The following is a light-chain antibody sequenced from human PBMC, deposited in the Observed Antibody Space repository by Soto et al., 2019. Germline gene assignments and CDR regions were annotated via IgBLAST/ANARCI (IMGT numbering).Light chain of an antibody. Sequence: QSALTQPAFVSASPGQSITISCSGTSSDIGGYNYVSWYQHHPGKAPKLVIYDVTNRPSGVSNRFSGSKSGNTASLTISGLQAEYEADYYCSSWTSSVQVLFGVGTKLTVL. J-gene: IGLJ2*01. V-gene: IGLV2-14*03. CDR2: DVT. CDR3: SSWTSSVQVL. CDR1: SSDIGGYNY.